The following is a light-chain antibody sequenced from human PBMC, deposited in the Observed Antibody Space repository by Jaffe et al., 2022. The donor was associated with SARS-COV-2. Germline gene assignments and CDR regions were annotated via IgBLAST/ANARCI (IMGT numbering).Light chain of an antibody. Sequence: DIHMTQSPSSVSASVGETVTLTCRASQDIRKWVAWYHHRPGKAPKLLMYAASRLQSGVPPRFRGSGSETDFSLTISGLQPDDFGVYYCQQTKTFPPTFGPGTTVDLK. CDR2: AAS. CDR1: QDIRKW. J-gene: IGKJ3*01. CDR3: QQTKTFPPT. V-gene: IGKV1-12*01.